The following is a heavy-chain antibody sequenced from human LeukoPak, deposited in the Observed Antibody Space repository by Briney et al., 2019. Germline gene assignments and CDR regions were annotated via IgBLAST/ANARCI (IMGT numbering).Heavy chain of an antibody. CDR2: LSGSGGST. D-gene: IGHD3-3*01. V-gene: IGHV3-23*01. CDR1: GFTFSNYA. J-gene: IGHJ4*02. Sequence: GGSLRLSCAASGFTFSNYAMSWVRQAPGKGLEWVSTLSGSGGSTYYADSVKGRFTISRDNSKNTQYLQMNSLRPEDAAVYYCARDPGSIFEVVNYHFDYWGQGTLVTVSS. CDR3: ARDPGSIFEVVNYHFDY.